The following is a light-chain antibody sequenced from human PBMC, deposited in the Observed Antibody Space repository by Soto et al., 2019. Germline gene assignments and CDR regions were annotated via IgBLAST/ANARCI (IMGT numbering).Light chain of an antibody. J-gene: IGKJ1*01. Sequence: EIVLTQSPGTLSLSPGERATLSCRASQSVINSYLNWYQQKPGQAPRLLLYDASNRATGIEDRFSGSGSGTDWTHTISRLEPEDFAVSYCHQYGSSTWTFGQGTKLEIK. CDR1: QSVINSY. V-gene: IGKV3-20*01. CDR3: HQYGSSTWT. CDR2: DAS.